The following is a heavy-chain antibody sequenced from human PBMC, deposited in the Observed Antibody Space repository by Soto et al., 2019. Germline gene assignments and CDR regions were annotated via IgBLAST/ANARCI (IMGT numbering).Heavy chain of an antibody. CDR3: ARDAAAGLNDY. Sequence: QVQLVQSGAEVKKPGASVKVSCKASGYTFTSYGITWVRQAPGQGREWMGWISAYNGNTKYVQKFQGRVTMTTDTSTSTAYMELRSLRSDDTAVYYCARDAAAGLNDYWGQGTLVTVSS. D-gene: IGHD6-13*01. V-gene: IGHV1-18*01. CDR1: GYTFTSYG. CDR2: ISAYNGNT. J-gene: IGHJ4*02.